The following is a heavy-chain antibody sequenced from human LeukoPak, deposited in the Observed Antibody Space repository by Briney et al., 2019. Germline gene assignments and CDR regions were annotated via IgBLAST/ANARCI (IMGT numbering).Heavy chain of an antibody. CDR1: GFTFSSYS. J-gene: IGHJ4*02. CDR3: VRDDYDFWSGYQRYFEF. Sequence: GGSLRLSCAASGFTFSSYSMNWVRQAPGKGLEWVSSISSSSSYIYYADSVKGRFTISRDNAKNSLYLQMTSVRADDTAMYYCVRDDYDFWSGYQRYFEFWGQGTLVTVSS. CDR2: ISSSSSYI. V-gene: IGHV3-21*01. D-gene: IGHD3-3*01.